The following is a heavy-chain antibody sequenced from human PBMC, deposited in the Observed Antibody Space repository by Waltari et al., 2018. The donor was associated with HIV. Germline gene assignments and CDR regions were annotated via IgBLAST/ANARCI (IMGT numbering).Heavy chain of an antibody. CDR1: GGSISSSSYY. D-gene: IGHD6-13*01. V-gene: IGHV4-39*01. CDR2: IYYSGST. Sequence: QLQLQESGQGLVKPSETLSLTCTVSGGSISSSSYYWGWIRQPPGKGLEWIGSIYYSGSTYYNPSLKSRVTISVDTSKNQFSLKLSSVNAADTAVYYCARAIAAAAPYYFDYWGQGTLVTVSS. J-gene: IGHJ4*02. CDR3: ARAIAAAAPYYFDY.